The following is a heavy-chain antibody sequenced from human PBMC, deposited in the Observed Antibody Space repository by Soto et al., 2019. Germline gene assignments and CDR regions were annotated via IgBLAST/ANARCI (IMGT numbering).Heavy chain of an antibody. CDR3: ARDRPPGSLYGMDA. Sequence: QIQLVQSGGEVERPGASVTVSCEAPGYIFTTYGLSWVRQTPAHGLEWMGWISTDSGYTQYSQLLQGRVTMTRDTSTNTAYMELRDLTFDDTGIYYCARDRPPGSLYGMDAWGQGTAVTVSS. CDR2: ISTDSGYT. J-gene: IGHJ6*02. CDR1: GYIFTTYG. V-gene: IGHV1-18*01.